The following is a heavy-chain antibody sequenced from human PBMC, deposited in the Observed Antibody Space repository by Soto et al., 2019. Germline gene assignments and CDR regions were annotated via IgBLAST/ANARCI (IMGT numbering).Heavy chain of an antibody. V-gene: IGHV4-30-2*01. Sequence: SETLSLTYDGSGGSISSGDYSWSWIRQPPGKGLEWVGYVYHSGSASYNPFLESRVTISVDTSRNQFSLRLTSVTAADTAVYYCARHVVLTAILDYWGKGTLVTVSS. J-gene: IGHJ4*02. CDR1: GGSISSGDYS. D-gene: IGHD2-21*02. CDR2: VYHSGSA. CDR3: ARHVVLTAILDY.